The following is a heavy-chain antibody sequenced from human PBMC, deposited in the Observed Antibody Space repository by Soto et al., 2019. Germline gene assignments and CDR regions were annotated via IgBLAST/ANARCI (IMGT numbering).Heavy chain of an antibody. D-gene: IGHD3-22*01. CDR1: GYTFTSYD. Sequence: QVQLVQSGAEVKKPGASVKVSCKASGYTFTSYDINWVRQATGQGLEWMGWMNPNSGNTGYAQKFQGRVTMPRNTSISTAYMELSSLRSEDTAVYYCARVTKKVRVKDYWGQGTLVTVSS. CDR2: MNPNSGNT. V-gene: IGHV1-8*01. CDR3: ARVTKKVRVKDY. J-gene: IGHJ4*02.